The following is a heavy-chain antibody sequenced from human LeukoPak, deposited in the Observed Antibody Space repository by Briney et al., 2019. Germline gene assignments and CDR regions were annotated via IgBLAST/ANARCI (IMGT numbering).Heavy chain of an antibody. CDR1: GYSISSGYY. Sequence: SETLSLTCAASGYSISSGYYWGWIRQPPGKGLEWIGSIYHSGSTYYNPSLKSRVTISVDTSKNQFSLKLSSVTAADTAVYYCARAYYDILSGYFFDYWGRGPLVTVSS. J-gene: IGHJ4*02. D-gene: IGHD3-9*01. V-gene: IGHV4-38-2*01. CDR3: ARAYYDILSGYFFDY. CDR2: IYHSGST.